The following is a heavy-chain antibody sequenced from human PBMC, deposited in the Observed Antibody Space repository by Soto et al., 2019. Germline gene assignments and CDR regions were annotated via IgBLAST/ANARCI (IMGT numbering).Heavy chain of an antibody. Sequence: QLQLQESGLGLVESSETLSLTCSGSGGSISSSSYFWGWIRQPPGKGLEWIGSIYYSGGTYYNPSLKNRVTSSVDTSKNQFSQKLSSVTAADTAVYYCARHPSDFWFDTWGQGTLVTVSS. CDR2: IYYSGGT. CDR3: ARHPSDFWFDT. J-gene: IGHJ5*02. V-gene: IGHV4-39*01. D-gene: IGHD2-21*02. CDR1: GGSISSSSYF.